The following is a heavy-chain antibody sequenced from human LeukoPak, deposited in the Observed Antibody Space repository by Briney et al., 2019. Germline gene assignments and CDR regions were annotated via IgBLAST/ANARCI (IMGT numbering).Heavy chain of an antibody. V-gene: IGHV1-18*01. CDR2: ISAYNGNT. Sequence: ASVKVSCKASGYTFTSYGISWVRQAPGQGLEWMGWISAYNGNTNYAQKFQGRVTITADESTSTAYMELSSLRSEDTAVYYCARRDNYYYYMDVWGKGTTVTVSS. J-gene: IGHJ6*03. CDR1: GYTFTSYG. CDR3: ARRDNYYYYMDV.